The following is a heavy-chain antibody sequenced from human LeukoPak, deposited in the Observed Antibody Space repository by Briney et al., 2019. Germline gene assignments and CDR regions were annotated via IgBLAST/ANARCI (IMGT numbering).Heavy chain of an antibody. CDR1: GFRFDDYG. CDR2: IKQDGSEK. Sequence: PGGSLRLSCVVSGFRFDDYGMHWVRQAPGKGLEWVANIKQDGSEKYYVDSVKGRFTISRDNAMNSLYLQLNSLGAEDTAVYYCARDRIVVPAAHYFDYWGQGTLVTVSS. D-gene: IGHD2-2*01. V-gene: IGHV3-7*01. CDR3: ARDRIVVPAAHYFDY. J-gene: IGHJ4*02.